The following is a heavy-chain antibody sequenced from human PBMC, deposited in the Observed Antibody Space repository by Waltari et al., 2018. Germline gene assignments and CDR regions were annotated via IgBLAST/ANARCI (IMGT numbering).Heavy chain of an antibody. CDR2: IRGDGGT. CDR3: ARDRGRGLYLDA. Sequence: QLQLRQSGPGLVKPSDSLSLTCAFSGASVTSDFLWTWVRQPPGKGLEWIGQIRGDGGTNCNPARGSRVTVAMDTLNNQFSLKVSSVTAADTAVYYCARDRGRGLYLDAWGQGTLVTVS. V-gene: IGHV4-4*02. J-gene: IGHJ4*02. CDR1: GASVTSDFL. D-gene: IGHD2-15*01.